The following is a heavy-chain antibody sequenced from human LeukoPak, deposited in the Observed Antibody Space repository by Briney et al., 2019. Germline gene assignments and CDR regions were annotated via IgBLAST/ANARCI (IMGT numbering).Heavy chain of an antibody. CDR2: ISGRGDST. J-gene: IGHJ4*02. Sequence: GGSLRLSCAASGFTFSSYGMHWVRQAPGKGLEWVSGISGRGDSTYYTDSVKGRFTISRDNSKNTLYLQMNSLRAEDTAVYYCAKDRGGYSSGWCFDYWGQGTPVTVSS. CDR1: GFTFSSYG. D-gene: IGHD6-19*01. CDR3: AKDRGGYSSGWCFDY. V-gene: IGHV3-23*01.